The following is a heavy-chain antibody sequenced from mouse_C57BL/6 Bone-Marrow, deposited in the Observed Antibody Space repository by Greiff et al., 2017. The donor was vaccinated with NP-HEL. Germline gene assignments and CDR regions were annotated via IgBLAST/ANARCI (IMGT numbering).Heavy chain of an antibody. CDR3: AIITTVASHY. V-gene: IGHV1-82*01. J-gene: IGHJ2*01. D-gene: IGHD1-1*01. CDR2: IYPGDGDT. Sequence: QVQLQQSGPELVKPGASVKISCKASGYAFSSSWMNWVKQRPGKGLEWIGRIYPGDGDTNYNGKFKGKATLTADKSSSTAYMQLSSLTSEDSAVYCCAIITTVASHYWGQGTTLTVSS. CDR1: GYAFSSSW.